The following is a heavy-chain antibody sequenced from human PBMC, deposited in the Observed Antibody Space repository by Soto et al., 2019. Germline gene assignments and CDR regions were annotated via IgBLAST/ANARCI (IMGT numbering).Heavy chain of an antibody. CDR1: GGSISSSSYY. Sequence: QLQLQESGPGLVKPSETLSLTCTVSGGSISSSSYYWGWIRQPPGKGLEWIGSIYYSGSTYYNPSLKSRVTISVDTSKNQFSLKLSSVTAADTAVYYCATTYSGSYKPDDYWGQGTLVTVSS. J-gene: IGHJ4*02. CDR3: ATTYSGSYKPDDY. V-gene: IGHV4-39*01. D-gene: IGHD1-26*01. CDR2: IYYSGST.